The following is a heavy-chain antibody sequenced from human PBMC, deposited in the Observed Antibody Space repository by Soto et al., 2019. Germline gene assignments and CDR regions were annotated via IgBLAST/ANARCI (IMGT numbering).Heavy chain of an antibody. D-gene: IGHD5-18*01. Sequence: QVQLQESGPGLVKPSQTLSLTCTVSGGSINSGGYCWSWIRQHPGKGLDWIGCISYGGSTSYNPSRQTRVTISVDTSKNQFSLKLTSVTAADRAVYYCSRGILVWGQGALITVSS. CDR2: ISYGGST. CDR1: GGSINSGGYC. V-gene: IGHV4-31*03. J-gene: IGHJ4*02. CDR3: SRGILV.